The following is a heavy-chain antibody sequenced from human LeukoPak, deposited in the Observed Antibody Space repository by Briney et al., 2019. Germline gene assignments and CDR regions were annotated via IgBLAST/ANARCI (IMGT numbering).Heavy chain of an antibody. CDR3: AKSMAVTGGATEY. CDR2: ISSSGSRI. Sequence: GGSLRLSCAASGFTFSSYEMNWVRRAPGKGLEWVSYISSSGSRIYYADSVKGRFTISKDSSKNTVYLQMSSLRAEDTALYYCAKSMAVTGGATEYWGQGTLVTVSS. CDR1: GFTFSSYE. D-gene: IGHD6-19*01. V-gene: IGHV3-48*03. J-gene: IGHJ4*02.